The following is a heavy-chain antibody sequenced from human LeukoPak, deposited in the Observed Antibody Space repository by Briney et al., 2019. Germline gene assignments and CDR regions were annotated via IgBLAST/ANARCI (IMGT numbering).Heavy chain of an antibody. D-gene: IGHD2-15*01. J-gene: IGHJ3*02. CDR1: GGSINSYY. V-gene: IGHV4-4*07. CDR2: IYTSGTTNYNTT. Sequence: SETLSLTCTVSGGSINSYYWSWIRQPAGKGLEWIGRIYTSGTTNYNTTNYNPSLESRVTISVDTSKNQFSVKLSSVTAADTAVYYCARSAPIVAVVAPGRGAFDIWGQGTMVTVSS. CDR3: ARSAPIVAVVAPGRGAFDI.